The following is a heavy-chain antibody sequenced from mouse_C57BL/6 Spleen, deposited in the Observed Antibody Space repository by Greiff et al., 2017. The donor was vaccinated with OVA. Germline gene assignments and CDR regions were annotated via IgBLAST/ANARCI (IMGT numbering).Heavy chain of an antibody. Sequence: VQLQQSGPELVKPGASVKIPCKASGYTFTDYNMDWVKQSHGKSLEWIGDINPNNGGTIYNQKFKGKATWTVDKSSSTAYMELRSLTSDDTAVYYCARADYGSDYAMDYWGQGTSVTVSS. CDR3: ARADYGSDYAMDY. D-gene: IGHD1-1*01. CDR1: GYTFTDYN. J-gene: IGHJ4*01. V-gene: IGHV1-18*01. CDR2: INPNNGGT.